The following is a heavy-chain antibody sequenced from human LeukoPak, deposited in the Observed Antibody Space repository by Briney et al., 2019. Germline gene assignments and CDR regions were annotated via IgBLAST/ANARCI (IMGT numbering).Heavy chain of an antibody. Sequence: PSETLSLTCAVYGGSFSGYYWSWIRQPPGKGLEWIGEINHSGSTNYNPSLKSRVTISVDTSKNQFSLKLSPVTAADTAVYYCARENLEWLLPGPYWGQGTLVTVSS. J-gene: IGHJ4*02. CDR2: INHSGST. V-gene: IGHV4-34*01. CDR1: GGSFSGYY. CDR3: ARENLEWLLPGPY. D-gene: IGHD3-3*01.